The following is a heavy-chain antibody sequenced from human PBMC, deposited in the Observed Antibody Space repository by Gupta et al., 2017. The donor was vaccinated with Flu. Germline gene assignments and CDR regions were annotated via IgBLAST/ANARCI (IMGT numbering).Heavy chain of an antibody. D-gene: IGHD3-10*01. CDR1: GFNFHRFG. Sequence: QVQLVESGGDVVQPGQSLRLSCAASGFNFHRFGMHWVRQPPGKGLEWVAVIWFDGTKTYYADSEKGRFTISRDNSKNTLFLQMDNLRANDTAVYYCARGGENFFDYWGQGNLVIVSS. CDR3: ARGGENFFDY. J-gene: IGHJ4*02. CDR2: IWFDGTKT. V-gene: IGHV3-33*01.